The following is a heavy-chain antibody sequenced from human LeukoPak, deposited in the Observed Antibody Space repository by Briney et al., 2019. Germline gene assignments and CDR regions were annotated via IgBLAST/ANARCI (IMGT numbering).Heavy chain of an antibody. J-gene: IGHJ3*02. CDR1: GGSISSYY. CDR3: ARQAAYYDSGGYHDAFDI. D-gene: IGHD3-22*01. Sequence: SETLSLTCTVSGGSISSYYWSWIRQPPGKGLEWIGYIYYSGSTNYNPSLKSRVTISVDTSKNQFSLKLSSVTAADTAVYYCARQAAYYDSGGYHDAFDIWGQGTMVTVSS. CDR2: IYYSGST. V-gene: IGHV4-59*08.